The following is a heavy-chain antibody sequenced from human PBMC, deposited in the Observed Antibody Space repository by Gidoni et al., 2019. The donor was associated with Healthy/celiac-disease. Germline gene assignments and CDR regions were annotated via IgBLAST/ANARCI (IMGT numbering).Heavy chain of an antibody. CDR2: ISYDGSNK. CDR3: AKDGSIVDDSDAFDI. J-gene: IGHJ3*02. CDR1: GFTFSSYG. V-gene: IGHV3-30*18. D-gene: IGHD2-15*01. Sequence: QVQLVESGGGVVQPGRSLRLSCAASGFTFSSYGMHWVRQAPGKGLEWVAVISYDGSNKYYADSVKGRFTISRDNSKNTLYLQMNSLRAEDTAVYYCAKDGSIVDDSDAFDIWGQGTMVTVSS.